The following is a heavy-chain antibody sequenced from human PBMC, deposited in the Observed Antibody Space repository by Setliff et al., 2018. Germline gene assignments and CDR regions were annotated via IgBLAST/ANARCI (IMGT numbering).Heavy chain of an antibody. D-gene: IGHD3-3*01. Sequence: SETLSLTCTVSGDSIDTDIWWSWVRQSPGKGLEWIGTIYYSGTTYYNSSLRSRVSISTDTSKNESSLRLSSVTAADTAVYYCVKPTWAGEVSSPFAFWFESWGQGTLVT. V-gene: IGHV4-39*01. CDR2: IYYSGTT. CDR3: VKPTWAGEVSSPFAFWFES. J-gene: IGHJ5*01. CDR1: GDSIDTDIW.